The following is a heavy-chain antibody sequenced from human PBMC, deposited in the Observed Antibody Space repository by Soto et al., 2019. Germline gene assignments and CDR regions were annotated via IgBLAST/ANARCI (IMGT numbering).Heavy chain of an antibody. CDR2: IYYSGSP. J-gene: IGHJ3*02. CDR1: GGSISSYY. CDR3: ARYSSSWLSSDAFDI. V-gene: IGHV4-59*01. D-gene: IGHD6-13*01. Sequence: QVQLQESGPGLVKPSETLSLTCTVSGGSISSYYWSWIRQPPGKGLEWIGYIYYSGSPNYNPSLRSRVTISVDPSKNQFSLKLSSVTAADTAVYYCARYSSSWLSSDAFDIWGQGTMVTVSS.